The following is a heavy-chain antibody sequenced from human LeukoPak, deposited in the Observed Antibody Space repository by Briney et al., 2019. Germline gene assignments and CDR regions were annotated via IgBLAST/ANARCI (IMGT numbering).Heavy chain of an antibody. J-gene: IGHJ3*02. D-gene: IGHD3-16*01. CDR2: INAGNGDT. CDR1: GYTFTSYA. V-gene: IGHV1-3*01. Sequence: ASVKVSCKASGYTFTSYAMHWVRQAPGQRLEWMGWINAGNGDTKYSQKFQGRVTITRDTSASTAYMELSSLRSEDTAVYYCASGIMITFGGPGAFDIWGQGTMVTVSS. CDR3: ASGIMITFGGPGAFDI.